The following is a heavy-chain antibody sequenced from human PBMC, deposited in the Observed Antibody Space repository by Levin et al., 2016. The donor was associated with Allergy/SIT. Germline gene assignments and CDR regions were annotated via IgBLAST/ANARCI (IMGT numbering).Heavy chain of an antibody. Sequence: SETLSLTCAVSGGSISSSNWWSWVRQPPGKGLEWIGEIYHSGSTNYNPSLKSRVTIPVDKSKNQFSLKLSSVTAADTAVYYCARGPSGGSGAIWGYYNFYMDVWGKGTSVTVSS. D-gene: IGHD2-15*01. CDR2: IYHSGST. CDR1: GGSISSSNW. CDR3: ARGPSGGSGAIWGYYNFYMDV. V-gene: IGHV4-4*02. J-gene: IGHJ6*03.